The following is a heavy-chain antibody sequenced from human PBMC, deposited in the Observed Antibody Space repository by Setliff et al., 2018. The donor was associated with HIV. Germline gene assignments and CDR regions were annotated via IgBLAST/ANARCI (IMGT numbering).Heavy chain of an antibody. CDR1: GGTFSSYT. D-gene: IGHD3-16*01. Sequence: SVKVSCKASGGTFSSYTISWVRQAPGQGLEWMGRIIPILGIANYAQKFQGRVTITTDESTSTAYMELRSLRSDDTAVYYCARDDGGYNYAEAFDVWGQGTMVTVSS. CDR3: ARDDGGYNYAEAFDV. V-gene: IGHV1-69*16. CDR2: IIPILGIA. J-gene: IGHJ3*01.